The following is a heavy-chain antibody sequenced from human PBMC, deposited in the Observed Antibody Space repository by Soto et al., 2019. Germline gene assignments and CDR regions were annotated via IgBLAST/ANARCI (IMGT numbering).Heavy chain of an antibody. J-gene: IGHJ5*02. CDR2: IYYSGST. D-gene: IGHD6-6*01. CDR3: VREYSSSSPPWFDP. Sequence: SEPVSLTCTVSGGSINSSTYYWGWIRQPPGKGLEWIGSIYYSGSTYFNPSLKSRVTISVDTSKNQFSLKLSSVTAADTAVYYCVREYSSSSPPWFDPWGQGTLVTVSS. V-gene: IGHV4-39*02. CDR1: GGSINSSTYY.